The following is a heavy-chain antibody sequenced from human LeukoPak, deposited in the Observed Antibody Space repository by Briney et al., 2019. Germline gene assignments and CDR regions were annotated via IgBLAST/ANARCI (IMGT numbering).Heavy chain of an antibody. J-gene: IGHJ4*02. CDR2: ITGSGGNT. V-gene: IGHV3-64*04. CDR1: GFTFSSYT. Sequence: GGSLRLSCSASGFTFSSYTMHWVRQAPGRGLEYVSAITGSGGNTFYADSVKGRFTISRDTSRNTLYLQMNSLRAEDTALYYCARKFLTGRLIDYWGQGTLVTVSS. D-gene: IGHD7-27*01. CDR3: ARKFLTGRLIDY.